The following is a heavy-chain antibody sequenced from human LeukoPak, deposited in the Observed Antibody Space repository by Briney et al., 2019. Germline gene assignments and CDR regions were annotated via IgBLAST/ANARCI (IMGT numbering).Heavy chain of an antibody. V-gene: IGHV4-34*01. D-gene: IGHD3-10*01. CDR2: INHSGST. CDR1: GGSFSGYY. Sequence: SETLSLTCAVYGGSFSGYYWSWIRQPPGKGLEWIGEINHSGSTNYNPSLKSRVTISVDTSKNQFSLKLSSVTAADTAVYYCARCGLNYYGSGSYRKYNWFDPWGQGTLVTVSS. J-gene: IGHJ5*02. CDR3: ARCGLNYYGSGSYRKYNWFDP.